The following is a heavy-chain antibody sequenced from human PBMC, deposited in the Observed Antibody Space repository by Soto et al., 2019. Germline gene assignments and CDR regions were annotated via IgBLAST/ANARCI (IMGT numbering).Heavy chain of an antibody. J-gene: IGHJ4*02. D-gene: IGHD2-8*01. CDR1: GYTFTSSA. V-gene: IGHV1-58*01. CDR3: AADATAWQQMVPSDY. Sequence: QLVQSGAEVKKPGASVKVSCKASGYTFTSSAFHWVRQARGQRLEWIGWIAVGSGYTTYAQRFQDRVTLTRDMSTATTYMELSRLTSEDTAIYYCAADATAWQQMVPSDYWGQGTLVTVSS. CDR2: IAVGSGYT.